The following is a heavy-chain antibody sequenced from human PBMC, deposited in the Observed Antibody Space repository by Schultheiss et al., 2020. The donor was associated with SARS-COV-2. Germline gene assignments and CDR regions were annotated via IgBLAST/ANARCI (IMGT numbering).Heavy chain of an antibody. V-gene: IGHV4-4*07. Sequence: SETLSLTCTVSGGSISSYYWSWIRQPPGKGLEWIGRIYTSGSTNYNPSLKSRVTMSVDTSKNQFSLKLSSVTAADTAVYYCARPVGDYYDSSGYYWFDPWGQGTLVTVSS. CDR2: IYTSGST. CDR1: GGSISSYY. D-gene: IGHD3-22*01. J-gene: IGHJ5*02. CDR3: ARPVGDYYDSSGYYWFDP.